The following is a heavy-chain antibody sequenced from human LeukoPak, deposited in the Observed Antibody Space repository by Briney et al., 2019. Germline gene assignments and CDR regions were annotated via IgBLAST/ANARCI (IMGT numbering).Heavy chain of an antibody. CDR1: GYCFTSYW. J-gene: IGHJ3*02. CDR2: IYPGDSDT. CDR3: ARHESSGYCSSTSCYGDAFDI. V-gene: IGHV5-51*01. D-gene: IGHD2-2*01. Sequence: GESLKISCKGSGYCFTSYWIGWVRQMPGKGLEWMGIIYPGDSDTRYSPSFQGQVTISADKSISTAYLQWSSLKTSDTAMYYCARHESSGYCSSTSCYGDAFDIWGQGTMVTVSS.